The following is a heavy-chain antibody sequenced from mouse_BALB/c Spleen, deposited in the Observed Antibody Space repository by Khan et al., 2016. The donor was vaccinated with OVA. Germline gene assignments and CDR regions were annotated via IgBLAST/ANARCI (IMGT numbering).Heavy chain of an antibody. D-gene: IGHD1-3*01. CDR3: ARLEDI. CDR2: IWAGGST. V-gene: IGHV2-9*02. CDR1: GFSLTSYG. Sequence: QVQLKESGPGLVAPSQSLSITCTVSGFSLTSYGVHWVRQPPGKGLEWLGVIWAGGSTNYNSALMSRLSISKDHSKSQVFLKMNSRQTDDTAMYYCARLEDIWGQGTTLTVSS. J-gene: IGHJ2*01.